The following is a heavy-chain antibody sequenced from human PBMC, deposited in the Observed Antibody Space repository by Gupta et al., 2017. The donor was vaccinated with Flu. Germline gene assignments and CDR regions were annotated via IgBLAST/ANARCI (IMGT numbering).Heavy chain of an antibody. CDR2: INWNGGSR. D-gene: IGHD4-17*01. V-gene: IGHV3-20*04. Sequence: DVQLVESGGGVVRPGGSLRLSCAASGLSFGVSGMSWVSQAPVKGLEWVSGINWNGGSRGYADAVKGRFTISRDNAKNSLYLQMNSLRAEDTALYYCARGLRPIDYWGQGILVTVSS. CDR3: ARGLRPIDY. J-gene: IGHJ4*02. CDR1: GLSFGVSG.